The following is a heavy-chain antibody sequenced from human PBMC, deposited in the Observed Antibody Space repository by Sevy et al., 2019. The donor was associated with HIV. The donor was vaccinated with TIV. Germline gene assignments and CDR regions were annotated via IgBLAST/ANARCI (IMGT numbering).Heavy chain of an antibody. J-gene: IGHJ4*02. V-gene: IGHV1-18*01. D-gene: IGHD6-19*01. CDR3: ARVVTIAVPGIRNLGDY. Sequence: ASVKVSCKASGYTFTSYGISWVRQAPGQGLEWMGWISAYNGNTNYAQKLQGRVTMTTDTSTSTAYMELRSLRSDDTAVYYCARVVTIAVPGIRNLGDYWGQGTLVTVSS. CDR2: ISAYNGNT. CDR1: GYTFTSYG.